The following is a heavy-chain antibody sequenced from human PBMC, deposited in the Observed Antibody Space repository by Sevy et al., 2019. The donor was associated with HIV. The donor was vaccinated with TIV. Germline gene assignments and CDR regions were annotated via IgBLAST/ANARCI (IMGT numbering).Heavy chain of an antibody. D-gene: IGHD2-2*01. Sequence: GGCLRLSCAASGFTFSNAWMSWVRQAPGKGLERVGRIKSNTDGGTTDYAAPVKGRLTLARDDSKNTLYLQMNSLKTDDTAVYCCTTHTRCSCTSCYEYYYYGMDVWGQGTTVSVSS. CDR2: IKSNTDGGTT. CDR1: GFTFSNAW. J-gene: IGHJ6*02. CDR3: TTHTRCSCTSCYEYYYYGMDV. V-gene: IGHV3-15*01.